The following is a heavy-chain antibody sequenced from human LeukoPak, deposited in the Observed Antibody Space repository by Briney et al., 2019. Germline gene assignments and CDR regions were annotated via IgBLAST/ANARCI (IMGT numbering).Heavy chain of an antibody. D-gene: IGHD6-19*01. CDR1: GFTFSSDS. V-gene: IGHV3-21*01. CDR3: ARDQAAVAAPSDY. CDR2: ISSSSSYI. J-gene: IGHJ4*02. Sequence: GGSLRLSCAASGFTFSSDSMNWVPQAPGKELKWVSSISSSSSYIYYAHSVKGRFTISRDNAKNSLYLQMNNLRAEDTAVYYCARDQAAVAAPSDYWGQGTLVTVSS.